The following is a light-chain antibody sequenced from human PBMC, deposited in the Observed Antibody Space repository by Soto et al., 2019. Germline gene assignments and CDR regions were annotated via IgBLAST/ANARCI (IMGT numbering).Light chain of an antibody. Sequence: EIVMTQSPAPLSVSPGERATLSCRASQSVSSYLAWYQQKPGQAPRLLIYGTSARATGTSARFSGSGSGTEFTLTISSLQSEDFAVYFCQQYNLWPLTFGGGTKVEIK. J-gene: IGKJ4*01. CDR2: GTS. V-gene: IGKV3-15*01. CDR3: QQYNLWPLT. CDR1: QSVSSY.